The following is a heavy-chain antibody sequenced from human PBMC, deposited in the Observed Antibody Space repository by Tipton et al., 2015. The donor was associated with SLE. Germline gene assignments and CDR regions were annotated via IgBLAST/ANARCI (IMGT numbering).Heavy chain of an antibody. V-gene: IGHV3-30*02. J-gene: IGHJ2*01. Sequence: SGFTFSSYGMHWVRQAPGKGLEWVAFIRYDGSNKYYADSVKGRFTISRDNSKNTLYLQMNSLRAEDTAVYYCAKGAPLATVGEFDPWGRGTLVTVSS. CDR2: IRYDGSNK. D-gene: IGHD4-17*01. CDR1: GFTFSSYG. CDR3: AKGAPLATVGEFDP.